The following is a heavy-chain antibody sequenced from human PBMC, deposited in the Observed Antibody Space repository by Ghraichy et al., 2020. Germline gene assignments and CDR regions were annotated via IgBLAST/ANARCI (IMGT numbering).Heavy chain of an antibody. D-gene: IGHD2-15*01. CDR2: IYPGYSDT. J-gene: IGHJ1*01. Sequence: GESLNISCKGSGYSFTNFWIGWVRQMPGNGLEWMVIIYPGYSDTRYSPSFQGQVTISADKSISTAYLQWSSLKASDTAMYYCARGYCSDDNCHQGFQHWGQGTLVTVSS. CDR1: GYSFTNFW. V-gene: IGHV5-51*01. CDR3: ARGYCSDDNCHQGFQH.